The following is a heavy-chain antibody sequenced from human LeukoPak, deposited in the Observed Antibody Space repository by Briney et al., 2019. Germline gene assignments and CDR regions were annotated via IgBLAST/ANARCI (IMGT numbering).Heavy chain of an antibody. CDR3: ARGRRYDFWSGYDSGVGAAFDI. CDR2: INPNSGGT. D-gene: IGHD3-3*01. J-gene: IGHJ3*02. V-gene: IGHV1-2*02. CDR1: GYTFTSYD. Sequence: ASVKVSCKASGYTFTSYDINWVRQATGQGLEWMGWINPNSGGTNYAQKFQGRVTMTRDTSISTAYMELSRLRSDDTAVYYCARGRRYDFWSGYDSGVGAAFDIWGQGTMVTVSS.